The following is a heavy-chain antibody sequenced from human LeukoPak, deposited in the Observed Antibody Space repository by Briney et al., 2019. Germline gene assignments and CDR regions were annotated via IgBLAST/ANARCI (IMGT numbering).Heavy chain of an antibody. V-gene: IGHV3-NL1*01. Sequence: PGTSLRLSCEASGFIFSTFGMHWVRQAPGKGLEWVSVIYSGGSTYYADSVKGRFTISRDNSKNTLYLQMNSLRAEDTAVYYCAKDRPIIAARREGNSLDYWGQGTLVTVSP. J-gene: IGHJ4*02. D-gene: IGHD6-6*01. CDR3: AKDRPIIAARREGNSLDY. CDR2: IYSGGST. CDR1: GFIFSTFG.